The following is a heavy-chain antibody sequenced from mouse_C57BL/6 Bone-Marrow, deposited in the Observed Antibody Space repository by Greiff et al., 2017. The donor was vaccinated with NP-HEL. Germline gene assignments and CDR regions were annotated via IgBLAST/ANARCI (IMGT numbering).Heavy chain of an antibody. CDR3: SSGAY. CDR2: IWGVGST. V-gene: IGHV2-6*01. Sequence: VKVVESGPGLVAPSQSLSITCTVSGFSLTSYGVDWVRQSPGKGLEWLGVIWGVGSTYSNSSLKSILSISKDNSKSQVLLKMNRLQTDYAAMYYYSSGAYGCQGTLVTVSA. J-gene: IGHJ3*01. CDR1: GFSLTSYG.